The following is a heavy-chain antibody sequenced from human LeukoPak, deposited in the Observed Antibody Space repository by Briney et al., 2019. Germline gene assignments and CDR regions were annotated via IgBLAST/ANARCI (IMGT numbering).Heavy chain of an antibody. CDR1: GYTITGYY. CDR2: IKPNSGGT. CDR3: ARDRGDYTVYYFDY. V-gene: IGHV1-2*06. Sequence: ASVKVSCKASGYTITGYYMHWVRQAPGQGLEWMGRIKPNSGGTNSAQKFQGRITLTRDTSISRAYMELSRLRSDDTAVYYCARDRGDYTVYYFDYWGQGTLVTVSS. D-gene: IGHD3-3*01. J-gene: IGHJ4*02.